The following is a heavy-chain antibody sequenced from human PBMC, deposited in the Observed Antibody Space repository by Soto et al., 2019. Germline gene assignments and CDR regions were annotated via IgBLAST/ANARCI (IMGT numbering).Heavy chain of an antibody. Sequence: QVQLVQSGAEVKKPGSSVKVSCKASGGTFSSYAISWVRQAPGQGLEWMGGIIPIFGTADYAQKFQGRVTITADESTSTAYMELSSLRSEDTAVYYCASLIAAAGPPHSPRSYYGMDVWGQGTTVTVSS. CDR2: IIPIFGTA. J-gene: IGHJ6*02. V-gene: IGHV1-69*12. CDR3: ASLIAAAGPPHSPRSYYGMDV. D-gene: IGHD6-13*01. CDR1: GGTFSSYA.